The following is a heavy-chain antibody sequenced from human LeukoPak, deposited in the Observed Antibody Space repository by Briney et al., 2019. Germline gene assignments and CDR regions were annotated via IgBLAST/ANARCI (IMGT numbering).Heavy chain of an antibody. CDR1: GFTFSSYW. J-gene: IGHJ4*02. V-gene: IGHV3-7*01. Sequence: GGSLRLSCAASGFTFSSYWMSWVRQAPGKGLEWVANIKQDGSEKYYVDSVKGRFTISRDNAKNSLYLQMNSLRAEDTAVYYCAREMDYYGPGSFDYWGQGTLVTVSS. D-gene: IGHD3-10*01. CDR3: AREMDYYGPGSFDY. CDR2: IKQDGSEK.